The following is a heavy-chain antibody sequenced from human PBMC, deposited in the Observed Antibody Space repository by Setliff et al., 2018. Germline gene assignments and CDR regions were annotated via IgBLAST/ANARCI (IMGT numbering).Heavy chain of an antibody. CDR3: ARKGISALSGAFDM. J-gene: IGHJ3*02. CDR2: IGHTGSI. Sequence: SETLSLTCTVSGYSISSGYIWGWIRQPPGKGLEWVGNIGHTGSINYNPSLKSRVTMSVDTSKNQFSLKLSSVTAADTAVYYCARKGISALSGAFDMWGQGTMVTVSS. D-gene: IGHD1-26*01. V-gene: IGHV4-38-2*02. CDR1: GYSISSGYI.